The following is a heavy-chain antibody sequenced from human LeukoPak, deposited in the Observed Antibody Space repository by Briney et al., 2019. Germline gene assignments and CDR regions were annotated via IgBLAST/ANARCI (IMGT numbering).Heavy chain of an antibody. V-gene: IGHV1-2*02. CDR3: ARGSIAAAGTYWDY. J-gene: IGHJ4*02. CDR1: GYTFTGYY. D-gene: IGHD6-13*01. Sequence: GASVKVSCKASGYTFTGYYMHWVRQAPGQGLEWMGWINPNSGGTNYAQKFQGRVTMTRDTSISTAYMELSRLRSDDTAVYYCARGSIAAAGTYWDYWGQGTLVTVSS. CDR2: INPNSGGT.